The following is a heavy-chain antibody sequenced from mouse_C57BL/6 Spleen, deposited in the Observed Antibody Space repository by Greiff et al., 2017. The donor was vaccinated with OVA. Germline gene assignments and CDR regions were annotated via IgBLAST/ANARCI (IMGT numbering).Heavy chain of an antibody. V-gene: IGHV1-69*01. CDR1: GYTFTSYW. J-gene: IGHJ1*03. Sequence: QVQLQQPGAELVMPGASVKLSCKASGYTFTSYWMHWVKQRPGQGLEWIGEIDPSDSYTNYNQKFKGKSTLTVDKSSSTAYMQRSSLTSEDSAVYYCARRSSSPRYFDVWGTRTTVTVSS. D-gene: IGHD1-1*01. CDR3: ARRSSSPRYFDV. CDR2: IDPSDSYT.